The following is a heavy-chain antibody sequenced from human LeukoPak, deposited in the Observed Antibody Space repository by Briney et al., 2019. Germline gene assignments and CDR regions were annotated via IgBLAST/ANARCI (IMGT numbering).Heavy chain of an antibody. CDR1: GGSISSSSYY. Sequence: SETLSLTCTVSGGSISSSSYYWGWIRQPPGKGLEWIGSIYYSESTYYDPSLKSRVTISVDTSKNQFSLKLSSVTAADTAVYYCARANYDSRGGAFDIWGQGTMVTVSS. CDR2: IYYSEST. D-gene: IGHD3-22*01. V-gene: IGHV4-39*07. J-gene: IGHJ3*02. CDR3: ARANYDSRGGAFDI.